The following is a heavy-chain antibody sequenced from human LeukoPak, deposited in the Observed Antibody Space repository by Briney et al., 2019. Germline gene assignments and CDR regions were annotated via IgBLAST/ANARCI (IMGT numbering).Heavy chain of an antibody. CDR1: GFTVSSNY. J-gene: IGHJ4*02. CDR2: IYSGGST. D-gene: IGHD2-15*01. CDR3: ARDLRYCSAGNCQI. V-gene: IGHV3-53*01. Sequence: PGGSLRLSCAASGFTVSSNYMSWVRQAPGKGLEWVSVIYSGGSTYYADSVKGRFTISRDSSKNTLYLQMNSLRAEDTAVYYCARDLRYCSAGNCQIWGQGTLVTVSS.